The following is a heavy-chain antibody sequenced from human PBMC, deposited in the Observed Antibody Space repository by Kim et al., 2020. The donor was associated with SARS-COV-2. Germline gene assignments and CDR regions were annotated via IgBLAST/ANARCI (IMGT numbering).Heavy chain of an antibody. CDR2: IYHSGST. J-gene: IGHJ4*02. Sequence: SETLSLTCTVSGYSISSGYYWGWIRQPPGKGLEWIGSIYHSGSTYYNPSLKSRVTISVDTSKNQFSLKLSSVTAADTAVYYCARASSHGDRLIDYWGQGTLVTVSS. CDR1: GYSISSGYY. V-gene: IGHV4-38-2*02. D-gene: IGHD4-17*01. CDR3: ARASSHGDRLIDY.